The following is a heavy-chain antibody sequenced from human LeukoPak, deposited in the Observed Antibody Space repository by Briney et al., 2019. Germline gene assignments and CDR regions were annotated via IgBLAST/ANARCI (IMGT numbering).Heavy chain of an antibody. CDR1: GFTFSSYA. CDR2: ISYDGSNK. Sequence: GGSLRLSCAASGFTFSSYAMHWVRQAPGKGLEWVAVISYDGSNKYYADSVKGRFTISRDNSKNTQYLQMNSLRAEDTAVYYCARGPSINYGDYYYWGQGTLVTVSS. V-gene: IGHV3-30-3*01. CDR3: ARGPSINYGDYYY. D-gene: IGHD4-17*01. J-gene: IGHJ4*02.